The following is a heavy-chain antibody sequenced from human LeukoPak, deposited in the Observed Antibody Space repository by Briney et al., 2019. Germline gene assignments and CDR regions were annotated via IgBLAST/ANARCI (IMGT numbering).Heavy chain of an antibody. CDR1: GGSISSYY. D-gene: IGHD3-22*01. CDR2: IYYSGST. J-gene: IGHJ4*02. V-gene: IGHV4-59*06. Sequence: SETLSLTCTVSGGSISSYYWSWIRQPPGKGLEWIGYIYYSGSTYYNPSLKSRVTISVDTSKNQFSLKLSSVTAADTAVYYCARGYYYDSSGQYYFDYWGQGTLVTVSS. CDR3: ARGYYYDSSGQYYFDY.